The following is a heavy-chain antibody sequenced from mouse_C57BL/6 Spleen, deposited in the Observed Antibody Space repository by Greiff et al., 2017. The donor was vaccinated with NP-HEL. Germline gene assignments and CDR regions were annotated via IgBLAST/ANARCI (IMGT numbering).Heavy chain of an antibody. CDR3: ARMRGFYYFDY. V-gene: IGHV1-53*01. Sequence: QVQLQQPGAELVKPGASVKLSCKASGYTFTSYWMHWVKQRPGRGLEWIGDINPNNGGTSYNQKFKGKATLTVDKSSSTAYMELRSLTSEDSAVYYCARMRGFYYFDYWGQGTTLTVSS. CDR1: GYTFTSYW. CDR2: INPNNGGT. J-gene: IGHJ2*01.